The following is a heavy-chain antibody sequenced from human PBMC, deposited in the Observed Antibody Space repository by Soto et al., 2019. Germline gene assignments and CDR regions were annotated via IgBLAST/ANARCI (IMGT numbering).Heavy chain of an antibody. CDR1: GYTFTSYG. D-gene: IGHD6-13*01. V-gene: IGHV1-18*01. CDR2: ISAYNGNT. CDR3: ARAKPIIAAAGLYYFDY. Sequence: ASVKVSCKASGYTFTSYGISWVRQAPGQGLEWMGWISAYNGNTNYAQKLQGRVTMTTDTSTSTAYMELRSLRSDDTAVYYCARAKPIIAAAGLYYFDYWGQGTLVTVSS. J-gene: IGHJ4*02.